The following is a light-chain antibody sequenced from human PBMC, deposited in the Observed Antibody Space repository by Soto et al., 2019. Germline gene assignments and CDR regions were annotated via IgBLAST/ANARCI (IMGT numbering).Light chain of an antibody. CDR3: QQRNSYPVT. Sequence: DIQLTQSPSFLSASVGDRVTITCRASQGISTFLAWYQLKPGKAPKLLIYAASTLQGGVPSRFSGSGSGTEFTLAISSLQPEDVATYYCQQRNSYPVTFGQGTRLEMK. V-gene: IGKV1-9*01. CDR1: QGISTF. CDR2: AAS. J-gene: IGKJ5*01.